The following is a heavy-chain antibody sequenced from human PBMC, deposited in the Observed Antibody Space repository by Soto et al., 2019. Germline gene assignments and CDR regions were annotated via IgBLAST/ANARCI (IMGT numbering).Heavy chain of an antibody. CDR2: ISAYHGNP. CDR1: CCTFASDG. CDR3: ARGRSTMVRGVIRFDS. Sequence: AAVKVSCRAACCTFASDGISWVRQDPGQGLEGMGWISAYHGNPNYAQKLQGRVTMTTDTSTSTAYMELRSLRSDDTAVYYCARGRSTMVRGVIRFDSWG. D-gene: IGHD3-10*01. J-gene: IGHJ4*01. V-gene: IGHV1-18*01.